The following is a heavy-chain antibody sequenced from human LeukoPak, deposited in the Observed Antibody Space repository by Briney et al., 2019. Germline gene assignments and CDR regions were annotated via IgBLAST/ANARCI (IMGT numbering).Heavy chain of an antibody. V-gene: IGHV4-39*07. CDR3: ARDSPLHWFDP. CDR2: IDNRGST. Sequence: SETLSLTCTVSGGSISGSSYNWGWIRQPPGKGLEWIGSIDNRGSTNYNPSLKSRVTISVDTSKNQFSLKLSSVTAADTAVYYCARDSPLHWFDPWGQGTLVTVSS. J-gene: IGHJ5*02. CDR1: GGSISGSSYN.